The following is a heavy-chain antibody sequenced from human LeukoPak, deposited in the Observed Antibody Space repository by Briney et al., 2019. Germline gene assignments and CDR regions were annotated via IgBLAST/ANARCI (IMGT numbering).Heavy chain of an antibody. CDR2: IYYSGST. D-gene: IGHD6-13*01. V-gene: IGHV4-39*01. CDR1: GGSISSSSYY. Sequence: SETLSLTCTVSGGSISSSSYYWGWIRQPPGKGLEGIGSIYYSGSTYYNPSLKSRVTISVDTSKNQFSLKLSSVTAADTAVYYCARRGRRAAAAFDYWGQGTLVTVSS. CDR3: ARRGRRAAAAFDY. J-gene: IGHJ4*02.